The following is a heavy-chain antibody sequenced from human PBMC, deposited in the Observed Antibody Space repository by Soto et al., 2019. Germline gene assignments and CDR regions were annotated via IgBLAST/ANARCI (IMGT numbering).Heavy chain of an antibody. CDR1: GFTFSSYS. D-gene: IGHD4-17*01. Sequence: EVQLVESGGGLVKPGGSLRLSCAASGFTFSSYSMNWVRQAPGKGLEWVSSISSSSSYIYYADSVKGRFTISRDNAKNSLYLQMNSLRAEDTAVYYCARVIEEYGDYDRYYMDVWGKGTTVTVSS. J-gene: IGHJ6*03. V-gene: IGHV3-21*01. CDR3: ARVIEEYGDYDRYYMDV. CDR2: ISSSSSYI.